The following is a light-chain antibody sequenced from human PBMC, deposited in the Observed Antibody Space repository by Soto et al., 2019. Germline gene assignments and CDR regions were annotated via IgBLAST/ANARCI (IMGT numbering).Light chain of an antibody. Sequence: FQMTQSPSYMSASVGDRVTITCQASQNINNYLNWYQQKPGRAPKLLIYDASNLEAGVPSRFRGSGSGTDFTFTISRLQPEDIATYYCQQYENRPTFAQGTRLENK. V-gene: IGKV1-33*01. J-gene: IGKJ5*01. CDR2: DAS. CDR1: QNINNY. CDR3: QQYENRPT.